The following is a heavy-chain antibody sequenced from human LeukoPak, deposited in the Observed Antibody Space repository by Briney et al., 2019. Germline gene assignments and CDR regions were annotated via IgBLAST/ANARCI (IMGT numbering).Heavy chain of an antibody. Sequence: GESLKISCKGSGYSFNSYWIGWVRQMPGKGLEWMGIIYPGDSDTRYSPSFQGQVTISADKSISTAYLQWSSLKASDTAMYYCARQFSIAAAGPPLDYYYYMDVWGKGTTVTVSS. V-gene: IGHV5-51*01. CDR3: ARQFSIAAAGPPLDYYYYMDV. J-gene: IGHJ6*03. CDR1: GYSFNSYW. CDR2: IYPGDSDT. D-gene: IGHD6-13*01.